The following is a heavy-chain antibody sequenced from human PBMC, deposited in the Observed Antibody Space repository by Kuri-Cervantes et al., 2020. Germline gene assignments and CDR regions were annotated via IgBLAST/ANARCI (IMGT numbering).Heavy chain of an antibody. CDR2: IGTAGDT. CDR1: GFTFSSYD. Sequence: LSLTCAASGFTFSSYDMHWVRQATGKGLEWVSAIGTAGDTYYPGSVKGRFTISRENAKNSLYLQMNSLRAGDTAVYYCARGVVGDYAFDYWGQGTLVTVSS. CDR3: ARGVVGDYAFDY. D-gene: IGHD4-17*01. J-gene: IGHJ4*02. V-gene: IGHV3-13*01.